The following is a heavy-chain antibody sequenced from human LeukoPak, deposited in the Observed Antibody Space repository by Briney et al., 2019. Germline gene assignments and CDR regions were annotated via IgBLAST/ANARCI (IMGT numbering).Heavy chain of an antibody. CDR3: ARANVVVPAAVDYYYYYYMDV. V-gene: IGHV1-18*01. J-gene: IGHJ6*03. CDR1: GYTFTSYG. Sequence: ASVKVSCKASGYTFTSYGISWVRQAPGQGLEWMGWISAYNGNTNYAQKLQGRVTMTTDTSTSTAYMELRSLRSDDTAVYYCARANVVVPAAVDYYYYYYMDVWGKGTTVTVSS. D-gene: IGHD2-2*01. CDR2: ISAYNGNT.